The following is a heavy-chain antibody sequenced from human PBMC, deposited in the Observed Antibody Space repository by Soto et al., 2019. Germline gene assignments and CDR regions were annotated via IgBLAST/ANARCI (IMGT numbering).Heavy chain of an antibody. CDR2: ISYDGSNK. J-gene: IGHJ6*02. V-gene: IGHV3-30-3*01. CDR3: ARESQPQLVLRYYYYGMDV. D-gene: IGHD6-13*01. CDR1: GFTFSSYA. Sequence: QVQLVESGGGVVQPGRSLRLSCAASGFTFSSYAMHWVRQAPGKGLEWVAVISYDGSNKYYADSMKGRFTISRDNSNNTLYLHMNSLRAANTAVYYCARESQPQLVLRYYYYGMDVWGQGTTVTVSS.